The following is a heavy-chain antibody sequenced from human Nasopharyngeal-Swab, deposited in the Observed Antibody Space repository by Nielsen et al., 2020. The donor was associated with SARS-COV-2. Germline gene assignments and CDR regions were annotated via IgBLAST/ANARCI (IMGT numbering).Heavy chain of an antibody. CDR1: GYIFTTYW. J-gene: IGHJ4*02. CDR3: ARHLPGYYGSAFDL. Sequence: GGSLRLSCKGSGYIFTTYWIGWVRQMPGKGLEWMGIIYPGDSDTRYSPSFQGQVTISADKSIGTAYLQLSSLKASDTAMYYCARHLPGYYGSAFDLWGQGTLVTVSS. D-gene: IGHD3-10*01. V-gene: IGHV5-51*01. CDR2: IYPGDSDT.